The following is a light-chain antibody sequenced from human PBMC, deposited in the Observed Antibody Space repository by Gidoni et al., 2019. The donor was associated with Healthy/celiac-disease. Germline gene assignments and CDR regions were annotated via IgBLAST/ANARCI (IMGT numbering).Light chain of an antibody. V-gene: IGKV2-28*01. CDR1: QSLLHSKGYNY. CDR3: MQALQTPST. J-gene: IGKJ1*01. CDR2: LGS. Sequence: DVVMTQSPITLPVTTGEPASISCRSSQSLLHSKGYNYLDWYLQKPGQSPQLLIYLGSHRASVVPDRFSGSGSGTDFTLKISRVEAEDVGVYYCMQALQTPSTFGQGTKVDIK.